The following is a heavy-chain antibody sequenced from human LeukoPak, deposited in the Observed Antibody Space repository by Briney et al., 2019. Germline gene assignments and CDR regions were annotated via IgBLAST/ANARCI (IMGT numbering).Heavy chain of an antibody. CDR3: ARSSSTSSYTY. CDR1: GFTFSSYS. D-gene: IGHD2-2*02. CDR2: ISSSSSTI. Sequence: GGSLRLSCAASGFTFSSYSMNWVRQAPGKGLEWVSYISSSSSTIYYADSVEGRFTISRDNAKNSLYLQMNSLRAEDTAVYYCARSSSTSSYTYWGQGTLVTVSS. V-gene: IGHV3-48*01. J-gene: IGHJ4*02.